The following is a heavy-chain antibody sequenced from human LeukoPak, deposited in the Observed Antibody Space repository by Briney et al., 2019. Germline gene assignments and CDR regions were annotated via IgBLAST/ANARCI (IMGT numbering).Heavy chain of an antibody. Sequence: GRSLRLSCAASGFTFSSYGMPWVRQAPGKGLEWVAVIWYDGSNKYYADSVKGRFTISRDNSKNTLYLQMNSLRAEDTAVYYCARVDCGGDCSDFDYWGQGTLVTVSS. CDR1: GFTFSSYG. V-gene: IGHV3-33*01. CDR3: ARVDCGGDCSDFDY. CDR2: IWYDGSNK. J-gene: IGHJ4*02. D-gene: IGHD2-21*02.